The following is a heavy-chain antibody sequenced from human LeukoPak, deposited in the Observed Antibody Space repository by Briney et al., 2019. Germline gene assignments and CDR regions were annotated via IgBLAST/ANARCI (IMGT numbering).Heavy chain of an antibody. CDR2: IYYTGST. J-gene: IGHJ4*02. V-gene: IGHV4-59*12. CDR3: ARGKALSGTYYYYFDY. D-gene: IGHD1-26*01. CDR1: GGSIGRYW. Sequence: TSETLSLTCSVSGGSIGRYWWSWIRQPPGKGLEWIGYIYYTGSTNCNPSLKSRVTVSVDTSKNQFSLKLSSVTAADTAVYYCARGKALSGTYYYYFDYWGQGTLVTVSS.